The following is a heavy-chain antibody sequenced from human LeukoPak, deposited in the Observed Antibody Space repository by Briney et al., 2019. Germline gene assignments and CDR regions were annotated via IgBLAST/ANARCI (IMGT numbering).Heavy chain of an antibody. CDR1: GGSFSSYA. CDR3: ARGWLAESMVVTPYNY. Sequence: ASVKVSCKASGGSFSSYAINWVRQAPGQGLEWMGGIIPIFGTPNYARKFQDRVTITAVESMSTVYMELSSLRSEDTAVYYCARGWLAESMVVTPYNYWGQGTLVTVSS. CDR2: IIPIFGTP. J-gene: IGHJ4*02. V-gene: IGHV1-69*13. D-gene: IGHD4-23*01.